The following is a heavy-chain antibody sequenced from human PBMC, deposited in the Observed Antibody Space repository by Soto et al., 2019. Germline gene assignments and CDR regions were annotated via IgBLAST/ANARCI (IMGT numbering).Heavy chain of an antibody. V-gene: IGHV3-30*18. CDR2: ISYDGSNK. CDR1: GFTFSSYG. D-gene: IGHD3-22*01. Sequence: GGSLRLSCAASGFTFSSYGMHWVRQAPGKGLEWVAVISYDGSNKYYADSVKGRFTISRDNSKNTLYLQMNSLRAEDTAVYYCAKDPYYYDSSGYYDAKGYFDYWGQGTLVTVS. J-gene: IGHJ4*02. CDR3: AKDPYYYDSSGYYDAKGYFDY.